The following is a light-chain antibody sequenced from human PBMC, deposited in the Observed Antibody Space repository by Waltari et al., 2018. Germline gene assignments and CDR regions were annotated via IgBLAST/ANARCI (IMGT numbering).Light chain of an antibody. V-gene: IGLV1-44*01. CDR3: AAWDDSLNGL. CDR1: RSNIGKTN. CDR2: SNN. Sequence: QSVLTQPPSVSGTPGQRVTISCSGSRSNIGKTNVNWYQRVPGTAPKLLIFSNNQRSSGVPDRFSGSKSGTSASLAISGLQSEDEADYFCAAWDDSLNGLFGGGTKLTVL. J-gene: IGLJ2*01.